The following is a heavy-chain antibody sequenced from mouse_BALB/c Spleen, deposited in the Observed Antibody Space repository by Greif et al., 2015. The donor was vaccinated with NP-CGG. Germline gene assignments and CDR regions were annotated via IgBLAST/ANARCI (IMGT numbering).Heavy chain of an antibody. CDR1: GYTFTSYW. V-gene: IGHV1-7*01. J-gene: IGHJ2*01. Sequence: QVHVKQSGAELAKPGASVKMSCKASGYTFTSYWMHWVKQRPGQGLEWIGYINPSTGYTEYNQKFKDKATLTADKSSSTAYMQLSSLTSEDSAVYYCASYYGSSYFDYWGQGTTLTVSS. D-gene: IGHD1-1*01. CDR2: INPSTGYT. CDR3: ASYYGSSYFDY.